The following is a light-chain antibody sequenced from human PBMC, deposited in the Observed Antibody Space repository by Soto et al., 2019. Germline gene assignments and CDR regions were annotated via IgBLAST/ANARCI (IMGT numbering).Light chain of an antibody. CDR1: QGISSY. Sequence: VIWMTRSPSLLSASPGDGGTAGGLMSQGISSYLAWYQQKPGKAPELLIYAASTLQSGVPSRFSGSGSGTDFTLTISCLQAEDFATDYCQQYYSYPITFGQGTRLEIK. V-gene: IGKV1D-8*03. J-gene: IGKJ5*01. CDR3: QQYYSYPIT. CDR2: AAS.